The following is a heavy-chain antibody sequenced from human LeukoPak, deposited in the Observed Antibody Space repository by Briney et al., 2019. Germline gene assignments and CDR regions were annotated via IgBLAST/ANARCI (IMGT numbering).Heavy chain of an antibody. CDR1: GFTVSSTY. CDR2: IYSGGST. D-gene: IGHD3-22*01. Sequence: PGGSLRLSCAASGFTVSSTYMSWVRQAPGKGLEWVSVIYSGGSTYYADSVRGRFTISRDNSKNTLYLQMNTLRAEDTAVYYCARVTYDSSGLYWGQGTLVTVSS. V-gene: IGHV3-66*01. J-gene: IGHJ4*02. CDR3: ARVTYDSSGLY.